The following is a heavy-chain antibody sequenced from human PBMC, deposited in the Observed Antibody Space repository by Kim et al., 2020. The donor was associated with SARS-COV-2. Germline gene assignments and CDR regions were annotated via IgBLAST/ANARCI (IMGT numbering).Heavy chain of an antibody. V-gene: IGHV3-9*01. CDR1: GFLCGVNA. J-gene: IGHJ4*02. CDR2: ISWNSGNL. Sequence: GFLCGVNAMDGIRHAPGKGIEWVSGISWNSGNLGYADSVKGRFNICRDNAKNSRYLQMNSLRVADTALYYCAKGPINSNTWYWGQGILAT. CDR3: AKGPINSNTWY. D-gene: IGHD6-13*01.